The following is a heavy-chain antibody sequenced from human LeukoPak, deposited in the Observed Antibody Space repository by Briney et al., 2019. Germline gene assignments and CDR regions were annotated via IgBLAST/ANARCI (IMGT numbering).Heavy chain of an antibody. CDR2: ISYDGSNE. Sequence: GRSLRLSCAASGFTFSSYVMHWVRQAPGKGLEWVAIISYDGSNEYYADSVKGRFTISRDNSKNTLYLQMNSLRAADTAVYYCARTVEMATIDYWGQGTLVTVSS. V-gene: IGHV3-30*04. CDR3: ARTVEMATIDY. J-gene: IGHJ4*02. D-gene: IGHD5-24*01. CDR1: GFTFSSYV.